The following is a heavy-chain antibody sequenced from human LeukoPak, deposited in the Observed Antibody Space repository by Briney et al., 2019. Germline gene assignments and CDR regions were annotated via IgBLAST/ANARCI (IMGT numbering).Heavy chain of an antibody. CDR2: INHSGST. CDR1: GGSFSGYY. J-gene: IGHJ4*02. Sequence: SETLSLTCAVYGGSFSGYYWSWIRQPPGKGLEWIGEINHSGSTNYNPSLKSRVTISVDTSKNQFSLKLSSVTAADTAVYYCARGVVVAGTGGYFDYWGQGTLVTVSS. V-gene: IGHV4-34*01. D-gene: IGHD2-15*01. CDR3: ARGVVVAGTGGYFDY.